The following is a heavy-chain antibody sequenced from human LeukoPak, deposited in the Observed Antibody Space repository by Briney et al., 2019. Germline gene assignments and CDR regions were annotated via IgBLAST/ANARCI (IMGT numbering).Heavy chain of an antibody. Sequence: GASVRVSCKASGYTFTSYYMHWVRQAPGQGLEWMGIINPSGGSTSYAQKFQGRVTMTRDTSTSTVYMELSSLRSEDTAVYYCAREDYCSSTSCYSDGNNWFDPWGQGTLVAVSS. D-gene: IGHD2-2*01. CDR2: INPSGGST. CDR1: GYTFTSYY. CDR3: AREDYCSSTSCYSDGNNWFDP. V-gene: IGHV1-46*01. J-gene: IGHJ5*02.